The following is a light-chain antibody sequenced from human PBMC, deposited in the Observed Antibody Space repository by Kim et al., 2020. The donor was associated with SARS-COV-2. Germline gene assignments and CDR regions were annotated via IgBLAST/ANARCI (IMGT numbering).Light chain of an antibody. J-gene: IGLJ1*01. Sequence: QSALTQPASVSGSPGQSITISCTGTSSDVGGYNYVSWYQQHPGKAPKLMIYDVSKRPSGVSNRFSGSKSGNTASLTISGLQAEDEADYYCSSYTSNNTQVFGAGTKVTVL. CDR1: SSDVGGYNY. CDR2: DVS. CDR3: SSYTSNNTQV. V-gene: IGLV2-14*03.